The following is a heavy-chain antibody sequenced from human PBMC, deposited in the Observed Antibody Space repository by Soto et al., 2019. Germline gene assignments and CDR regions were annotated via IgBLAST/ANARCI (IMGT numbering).Heavy chain of an antibody. V-gene: IGHV3-23*01. Sequence: EVQLQESGGGVVQPGGSLRLSCAASGFTFDSYAMSWVRQAPGKGLEWVSAVSESGVSTFYADSVRGRFTISRDDSKNTLYLQLNSLGAEDTAVYYCANTVGRSLGYYGMDVWGQGTTVTVSS. D-gene: IGHD4-4*01. J-gene: IGHJ6*02. CDR1: GFTFDSYA. CDR3: ANTVGRSLGYYGMDV. CDR2: VSESGVST.